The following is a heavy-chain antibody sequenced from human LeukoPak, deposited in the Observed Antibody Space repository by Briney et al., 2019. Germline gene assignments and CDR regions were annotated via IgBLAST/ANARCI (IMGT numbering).Heavy chain of an antibody. CDR3: ARAGDYDFWSGPYYFDY. Sequence: ASVKVSCKASGYTFTGYYMHWVRQAPGQGLEWMGWINPNSGGTNYAQKFQGRVTMTRDTSISTAYMELSRLRSDDTAVYYCARAGDYDFWSGPYYFDYWGQGTLVTVSS. D-gene: IGHD3-3*01. CDR2: INPNSGGT. CDR1: GYTFTGYY. V-gene: IGHV1-2*02. J-gene: IGHJ4*02.